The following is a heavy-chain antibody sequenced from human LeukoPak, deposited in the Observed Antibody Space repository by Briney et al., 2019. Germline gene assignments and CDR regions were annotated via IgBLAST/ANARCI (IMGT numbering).Heavy chain of an antibody. V-gene: IGHV3-53*01. J-gene: IGHJ3*02. D-gene: IGHD6-13*01. CDR2: IYSGGST. CDR3: ARDGGIAAGGAFDI. Sequence: GGSLRLSCAASGFTVSSNYMSWVRQAPGKGLEWVSVIYSGGSTYYADSVKGRFTISRDNSKNTLYLQMNSLRAEDTAVYYCARDGGIAAGGAFDIWGQGTMVTVSS. CDR1: GFTVSSNY.